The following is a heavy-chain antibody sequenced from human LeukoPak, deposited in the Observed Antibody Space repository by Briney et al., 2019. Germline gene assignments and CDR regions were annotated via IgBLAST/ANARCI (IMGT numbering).Heavy chain of an antibody. Sequence: ASVKVSCKASGYTLTSYGISWVRQAPGQGLEWMGWISAYNGNTNYAQKLQDRVTMTTDTSTSTAYMELRSLRSDDTAVYYCARFSLSFSSSWHDYFDYWGQGTLVTVSS. J-gene: IGHJ4*02. CDR3: ARFSLSFSSSWHDYFDY. CDR1: GYTLTSYG. V-gene: IGHV1-18*01. D-gene: IGHD6-13*01. CDR2: ISAYNGNT.